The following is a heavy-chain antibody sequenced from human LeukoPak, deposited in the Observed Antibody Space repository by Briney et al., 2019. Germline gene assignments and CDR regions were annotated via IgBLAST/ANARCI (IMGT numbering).Heavy chain of an antibody. CDR2: IRSKAYGGTT. CDR1: GFTFGDYA. D-gene: IGHD2-2*01. J-gene: IGHJ4*02. CDR3: TRDLCSSTSCYAPFDY. V-gene: IGHV3-49*04. Sequence: GGSLRLSCTASGFTFGDYAMSWVRQAPGKGLEWVAFIRSKAYGGTTEYAASVKGRFTISRDDSKSIAYLQMNSLRTEDTAVYYCTRDLCSSTSCYAPFDYWGQGTLVTVSS.